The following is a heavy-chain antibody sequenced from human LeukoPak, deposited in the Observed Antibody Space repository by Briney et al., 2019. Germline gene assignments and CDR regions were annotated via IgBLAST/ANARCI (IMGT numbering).Heavy chain of an antibody. CDR3: ARALPSPLYSGSYADAFDI. V-gene: IGHV3-21*01. Sequence: GGSLRLSCAASGFTFSSYWMSWVRQAPGKGLEWVSSISSSSYIYYADSVKGRFTISRDNAKNSLYLRMNSLRAEDTAVYYCARALPSPLYSGSYADAFDIWGQGTMVTVSS. CDR2: ISSSSYI. D-gene: IGHD1-26*01. CDR1: GFTFSSYW. J-gene: IGHJ3*02.